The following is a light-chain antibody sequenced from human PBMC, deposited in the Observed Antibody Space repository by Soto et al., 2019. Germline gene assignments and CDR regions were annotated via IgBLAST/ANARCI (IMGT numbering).Light chain of an antibody. CDR1: SSDVGGYNY. J-gene: IGLJ2*01. V-gene: IGLV2-14*01. CDR2: DVS. Sequence: QSALTQPASVSGSPGQSITISCTGTSSDVGGYNYVSWYQQHPGKAPKLMIYDVSNRPSGVSNRFSGSKSGNTASLTISGLQADDEDDYYCCSSTSSSTLVVFGGGTKVTVL. CDR3: CSSTSSSTLVV.